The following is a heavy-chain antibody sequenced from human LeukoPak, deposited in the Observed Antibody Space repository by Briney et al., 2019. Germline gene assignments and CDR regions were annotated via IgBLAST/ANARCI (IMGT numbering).Heavy chain of an antibody. CDR3: ARDSPHYDILTGYYLAEYFQH. V-gene: IGHV3-23*01. CDR2: ISGSGGST. D-gene: IGHD3-9*01. Sequence: GGSLRLSCAASGFTFSSYAMSWVRQAPGKGLEWVSAISGSGGSTYYADSVKGRFTISRDNAKNSLYLQMNSLRAEDTAVYYCARDSPHYDILTGYYLAEYFQHWGQGTLVTVSS. CDR1: GFTFSSYA. J-gene: IGHJ1*01.